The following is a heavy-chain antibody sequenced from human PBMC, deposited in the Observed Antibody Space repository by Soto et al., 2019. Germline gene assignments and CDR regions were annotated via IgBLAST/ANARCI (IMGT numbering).Heavy chain of an antibody. CDR2: ISSSSSTI. Sequence: PGGSLSLSCAASGFTCSIYSMNWVRQAPGKGLEWVSYISSSSSTIYYADSVKGRFTISRDNAKNSLYLQMNSLRDEDTAVYYCARGVVVPAAMMSRINYYGMDVWGQGTTVTVSS. V-gene: IGHV3-48*02. D-gene: IGHD2-2*01. J-gene: IGHJ6*02. CDR3: ARGVVVPAAMMSRINYYGMDV. CDR1: GFTCSIYS.